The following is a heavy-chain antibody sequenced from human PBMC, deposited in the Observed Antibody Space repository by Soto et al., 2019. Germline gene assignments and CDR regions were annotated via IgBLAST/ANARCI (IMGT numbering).Heavy chain of an antibody. D-gene: IGHD4-4*01. V-gene: IGHV3-21*01. CDR2: ISVIGDYT. J-gene: IGHJ6*02. CDR3: ARDSKNRQDGMDV. Sequence: NPGGSQRLFCEVSGFTVSSGSINWVRQAPGKGLEWVSSISVIGDYTFYADSVKGRFTISRDNAKNSLFLQMDSLRAEDTAVYFCARDSKNRQDGMDVWDQGTKVTVSS. CDR1: GFTVSSGS.